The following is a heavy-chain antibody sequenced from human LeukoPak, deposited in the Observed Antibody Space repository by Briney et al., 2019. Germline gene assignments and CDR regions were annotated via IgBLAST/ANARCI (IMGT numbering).Heavy chain of an antibody. CDR3: AKDQRAAGTTHLHY. J-gene: IGHJ4*02. V-gene: IGHV3-30*18. Sequence: GGSLRLSCAASGFTFSSYWMHWVRQAPGKGLEWVAAIPYDGSSQYYADSVKGRFTISRDNSKNTLFLQMNSLRAEDTAVYYCAKDQRAAGTTHLHYWGQGALVTVSS. CDR1: GFTFSSYW. CDR2: IPYDGSSQ. D-gene: IGHD6-19*01.